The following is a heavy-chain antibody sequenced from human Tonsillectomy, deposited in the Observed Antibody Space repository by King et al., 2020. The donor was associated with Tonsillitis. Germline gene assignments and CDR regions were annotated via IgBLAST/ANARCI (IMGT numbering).Heavy chain of an antibody. CDR1: GFSFRGSA. CDR3: VRFAAPEYGEYGDY. D-gene: IGHD4-17*01. CDR2: IRSKPNSYAT. V-gene: IGHV3-73*02. J-gene: IGHJ4*02. Sequence: VQLVESGGGLVQPGGSLKLSCAASGFSFRGSAMHWVRQASGKGLEWIGRIRSKPNSYATAYAASVKGRFTMSRDDSRNTAYLQMNSLKTEDTAVYYCVRFAAPEYGEYGDYWGQGTLVTV.